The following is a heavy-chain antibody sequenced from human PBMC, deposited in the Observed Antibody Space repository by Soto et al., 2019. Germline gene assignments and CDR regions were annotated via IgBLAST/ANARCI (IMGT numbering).Heavy chain of an antibody. Sequence: SETLSLTCTVSGGSIGSGGYYWSWIRQHPGKGLEWIGYIYYSGSTYYNPSLKSRVTISVDTSKNQFSLKLSSVTAADTAVYYCARDGKQYCSGGSCYGYWGQGTMVTVYS. V-gene: IGHV4-31*03. D-gene: IGHD2-15*01. J-gene: IGHJ4*02. CDR2: IYYSGST. CDR3: ARDGKQYCSGGSCYGY. CDR1: GGSIGSGGYY.